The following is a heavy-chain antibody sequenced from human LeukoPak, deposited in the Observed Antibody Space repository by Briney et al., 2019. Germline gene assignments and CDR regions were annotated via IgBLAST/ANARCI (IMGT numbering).Heavy chain of an antibody. V-gene: IGHV3-20*04. J-gene: IGHJ4*02. CDR1: GFTFSSYW. D-gene: IGHD3-10*02. Sequence: GGSLRLSCAASGFTFSSYWMSWVRQAPEKGLEWVSSINSNGASTAYVDSVKGRFTISRDNAKNSLYLQMNSLRAEDTAVYYCARGTMFPYYFDYWGQGTLVTVSS. CDR3: ARGTMFPYYFDY. CDR2: INSNGAST.